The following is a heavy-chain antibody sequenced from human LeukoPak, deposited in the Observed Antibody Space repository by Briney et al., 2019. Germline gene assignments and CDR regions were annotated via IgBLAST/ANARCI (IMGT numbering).Heavy chain of an antibody. D-gene: IGHD1/OR15-1a*01. CDR3: ARDMNMGY. CDR1: GFPFSNYW. Sequence: PGGPLRLSCAASGFPFSNYWMHWVRQAPGKGLVWVSRVNSDGSTTNYADSVKGRFAISRDNSKNTLFLQMNSLRAEDTAVYYCARDMNMGYWGQGTLVTVSS. J-gene: IGHJ4*02. V-gene: IGHV3-74*01. CDR2: VNSDGSTT.